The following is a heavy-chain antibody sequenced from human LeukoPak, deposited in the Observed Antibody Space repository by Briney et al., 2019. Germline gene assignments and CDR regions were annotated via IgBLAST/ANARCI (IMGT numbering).Heavy chain of an antibody. Sequence: PGGSLRLSCAASGLSFRIYAMTWVRQAPGKGLEWVSAISASGDSTYYTDSVKGRFTISRDNSRNMVFLQMSSLSAEGTAVYYCANGGKQWLVAYDFWGQGTVVTVSA. CDR1: GLSFRIYA. CDR3: ANGGKQWLVAYDF. D-gene: IGHD6-19*01. CDR2: ISASGDST. J-gene: IGHJ4*02. V-gene: IGHV3-23*01.